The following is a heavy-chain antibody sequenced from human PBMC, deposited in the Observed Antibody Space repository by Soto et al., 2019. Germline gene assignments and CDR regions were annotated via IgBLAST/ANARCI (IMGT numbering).Heavy chain of an antibody. CDR3: ARNRRGDYDILTGYPPGAFDI. CDR2: IYHSGST. J-gene: IGHJ3*02. CDR1: GGSISSGGYS. Sequence: PSETLSLTCAVSGGSISSGGYSWSWIRQPPGKGLEWIGYIYHSGSTYYNPSLKSRVTISVDRSKNQFSLKLSSVTAADTAVYYCARNRRGDYDILTGYPPGAFDIWGQGTIVTVSS. D-gene: IGHD3-9*01. V-gene: IGHV4-30-2*01.